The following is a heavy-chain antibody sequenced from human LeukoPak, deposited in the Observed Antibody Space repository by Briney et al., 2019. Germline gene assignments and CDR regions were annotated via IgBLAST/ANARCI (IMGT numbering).Heavy chain of an antibody. J-gene: IGHJ4*02. Sequence: GGSLRLSCAASGFTVSRNYMSWVRQAPGKGLEWVSVIYSGGSTYYADSVKGRFTISGDNSKNTLYLQMNSLRAEDTAVYYCARAGPSSSWHQFDYWGQGTLVTVSS. CDR3: ARAGPSSSWHQFDY. V-gene: IGHV3-66*01. D-gene: IGHD6-13*01. CDR2: IYSGGST. CDR1: GFTVSRNY.